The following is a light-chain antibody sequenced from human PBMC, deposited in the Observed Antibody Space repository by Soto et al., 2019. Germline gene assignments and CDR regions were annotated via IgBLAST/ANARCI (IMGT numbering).Light chain of an antibody. CDR2: DVS. Sequence: EIVLMQSPGTLSLSPGDRATLSCRASQSVTSSLAWFQQKPGQAPRLLIYDVSRRATAIPARFSGSGSGTDFTLTISSLEPEDFAVYYCQQRTSWPTFGGGTKVEIK. CDR1: QSVTSS. J-gene: IGKJ4*01. V-gene: IGKV3-11*01. CDR3: QQRTSWPT.